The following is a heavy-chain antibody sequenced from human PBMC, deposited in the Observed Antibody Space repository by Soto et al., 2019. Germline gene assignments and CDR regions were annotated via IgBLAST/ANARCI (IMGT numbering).Heavy chain of an antibody. V-gene: IGHV5-10-1*01. D-gene: IGHD3-22*01. CDR3: AGDYYDSSGYSPGDYYYGMDV. J-gene: IGHJ6*02. Sequence: GESLKISCQGSGYSFTSYWISWVRQMPGKGLEWMGRIEPSDSYTNYSPSFQGHVTISADKSIITAYLQWSSLKASVTAMYYCAGDYYDSSGYSPGDYYYGMDVWGQGTTVTVSS. CDR1: GYSFTSYW. CDR2: IEPSDSYT.